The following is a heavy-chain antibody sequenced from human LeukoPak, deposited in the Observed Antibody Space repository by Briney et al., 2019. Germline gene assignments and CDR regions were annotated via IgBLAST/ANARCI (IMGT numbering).Heavy chain of an antibody. CDR3: ASGISYYDSSGIDY. J-gene: IGHJ4*02. CDR2: THYSGT. D-gene: IGHD3-22*01. Sequence: PSETLSLTCTVSGGSISSYYWSWIRQPPGKGLEWIGYTHYSGTNYNPSLKSRVTISADTSKNQFSLKLSSVTAADTAVYYCASGISYYDSSGIDYWGQGTLVTVSS. V-gene: IGHV4-59*01. CDR1: GGSISSYY.